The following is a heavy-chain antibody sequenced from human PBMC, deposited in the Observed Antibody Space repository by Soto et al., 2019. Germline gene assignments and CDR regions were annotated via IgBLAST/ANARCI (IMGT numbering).Heavy chain of an antibody. CDR1: GGSFSGYY. Sequence: SVTLSLTCAVYGGSFSGYYWSWLRQPPGKGLEWIGEINHSGSTNYNPSLKSRVTISVDTSKNQFSLKLSSVTAADTAVYYCARLTRHFVWFGELLSTWDVWGQGTTVTVSS. CDR3: ARLTRHFVWFGELLSTWDV. CDR2: INHSGST. J-gene: IGHJ6*02. D-gene: IGHD3-10*01. V-gene: IGHV4-34*01.